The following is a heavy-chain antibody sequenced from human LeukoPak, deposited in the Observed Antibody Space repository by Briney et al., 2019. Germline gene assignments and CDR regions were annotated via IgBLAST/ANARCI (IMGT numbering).Heavy chain of an antibody. J-gene: IGHJ4*02. D-gene: IGHD1-26*01. Sequence: GGSLRLSCAASGFTFDDYAMHWVRQAPGKGLEWVSGISWNSGSIGYADSVKGRFTISRDNSKNTLYLQMNSLRAEDTAVYYCAKDRSGSYFIGFDYWGQGTLVTVSS. CDR1: GFTFDDYA. CDR2: ISWNSGSI. CDR3: AKDRSGSYFIGFDY. V-gene: IGHV3-9*01.